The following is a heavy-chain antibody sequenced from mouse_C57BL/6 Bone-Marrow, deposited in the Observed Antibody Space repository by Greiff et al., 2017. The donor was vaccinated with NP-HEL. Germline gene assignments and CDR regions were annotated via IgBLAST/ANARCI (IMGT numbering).Heavy chain of an antibody. Sequence: EVKLEESGGGLVQPGGSMKLSCVASGFTFSNYWMNWVRQSPEKGLEWVAQIRLKCDNYATHYAESVKGRFTISRDDSKSSVYLQMNNLRAEDTGIYYCTITTVVAYYFDYWGQGTTLTVSS. CDR2: IRLKCDNYAT. CDR1: GFTFSNYW. CDR3: TITTVVAYYFDY. D-gene: IGHD1-1*01. J-gene: IGHJ2*01. V-gene: IGHV6-3*01.